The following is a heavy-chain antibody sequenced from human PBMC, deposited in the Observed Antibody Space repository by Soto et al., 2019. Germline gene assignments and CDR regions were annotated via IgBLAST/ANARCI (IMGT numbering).Heavy chain of an antibody. CDR1: GGTFSSYA. V-gene: IGHV1-69*14. CDR3: ARPSSSSLENSYYYAVDV. Sequence: QVQLVQSGAEVKKPGSSVKISCKASGGTFSSYAISWVRQAPGQGLEWMGGIIPIFGTTNYALKFQGRVSIKADNSTSTADMELSSLRSDDTAVYYCARPSSSSLENSYYYAVDVWGQGTTVIVSS. D-gene: IGHD2-2*01. CDR2: IIPIFGTT. J-gene: IGHJ6*02.